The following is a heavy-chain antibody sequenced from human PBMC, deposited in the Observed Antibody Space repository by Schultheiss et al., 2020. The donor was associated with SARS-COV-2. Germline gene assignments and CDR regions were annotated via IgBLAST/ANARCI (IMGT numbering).Heavy chain of an antibody. CDR1: GGSFSGYY. V-gene: IGHV4-34*01. Sequence: SETLSLTCAVYGGSFSGYYWSWIRQPPGKGLEWIGEINHSGSTNYNPSLKSRVTISVDTSKNQFSLKLSSVTAADTAVYYFARGNGYCSSTSCYRFYYYYYYMDVWGKGTTVTVSS. D-gene: IGHD2-2*02. CDR2: INHSGST. CDR3: ARGNGYCSSTSCYRFYYYYYYMDV. J-gene: IGHJ6*03.